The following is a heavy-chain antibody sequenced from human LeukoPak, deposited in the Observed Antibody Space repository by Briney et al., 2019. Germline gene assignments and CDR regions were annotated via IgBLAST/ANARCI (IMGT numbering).Heavy chain of an antibody. Sequence: GGSLRLSCAASGFTFDDYAMHWVRQAPGKGLEWVAVISYDGSNKYYADSVKGRFTISRDNSKNTLYLQMNSLRAEDTAVYYCATNPDSSGWHYYYYYMDVWGKGTTVTVSS. CDR1: GFTFDDYA. CDR2: ISYDGSNK. D-gene: IGHD6-19*01. V-gene: IGHV3-30*03. CDR3: ATNPDSSGWHYYYYYMDV. J-gene: IGHJ6*03.